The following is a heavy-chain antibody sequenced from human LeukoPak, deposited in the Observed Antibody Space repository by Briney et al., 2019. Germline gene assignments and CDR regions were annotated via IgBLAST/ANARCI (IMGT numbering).Heavy chain of an antibody. Sequence: GASVKVSCKASGYTFTGYYMHWVRQAPGQGLEWMGWINPNSGGTNYAQKFQGRVTMTRDMSTSTVYMELSSLRSEDTAVYYCARDPGDSSGYPTAFDIWGQGTMVTVSS. CDR3: ARDPGDSSGYPTAFDI. J-gene: IGHJ3*02. CDR2: INPNSGGT. D-gene: IGHD3-22*01. V-gene: IGHV1-2*02. CDR1: GYTFTGYY.